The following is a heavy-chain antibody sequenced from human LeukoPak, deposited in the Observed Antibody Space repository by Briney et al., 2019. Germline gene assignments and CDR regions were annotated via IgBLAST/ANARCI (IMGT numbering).Heavy chain of an antibody. Sequence: GGSLRLSCAASGFTFSDYFMSWIRQAPGKGLEWVSTIRGTDGSTYYADSVKGRFTISRDNSKNTLYLQMNSLRAEDTAAYYCAKDPPGGYPPYYFDSWGQGTLVTVSS. J-gene: IGHJ4*02. CDR1: GFTFSDYF. CDR3: AKDPPGGYPPYYFDS. V-gene: IGHV3-23*01. CDR2: IRGTDGST. D-gene: IGHD5-18*01.